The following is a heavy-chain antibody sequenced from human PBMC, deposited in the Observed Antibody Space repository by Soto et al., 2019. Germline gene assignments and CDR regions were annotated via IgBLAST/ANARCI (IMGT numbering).Heavy chain of an antibody. V-gene: IGHV1-8*01. D-gene: IGHD1-26*01. J-gene: IGHJ6*02. CDR1: GYTFTSYD. Sequence: ASVKVSCKASGYTFTSYDINWVRQATGQGLEWMGWMNPNSGNTGYAQKFQGRVTMTRNTSISTAYMELSSLRSEDTAVYYCAAGENSGSYYYYGMDVWGQGTTVTVSS. CDR3: AAGENSGSYYYYGMDV. CDR2: MNPNSGNT.